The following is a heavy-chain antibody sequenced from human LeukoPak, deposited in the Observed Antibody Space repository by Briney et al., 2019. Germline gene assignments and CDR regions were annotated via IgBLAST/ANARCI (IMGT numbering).Heavy chain of an antibody. D-gene: IGHD3-10*01. V-gene: IGHV3-7*01. J-gene: IGHJ3*02. CDR1: GFTFSSYW. CDR2: IKQDGSEK. Sequence: GGSLRLSCAASGFTFSSYWMSWVRQAPGKGLEWVANIKQDGSEKYYVDSVKGRFTISRDNAKNSLYLQMNSLRAEDTAVYYCARESAQYYYGSGAAFDIWGQGTMVTVSS. CDR3: ARESAQYYYGSGAAFDI.